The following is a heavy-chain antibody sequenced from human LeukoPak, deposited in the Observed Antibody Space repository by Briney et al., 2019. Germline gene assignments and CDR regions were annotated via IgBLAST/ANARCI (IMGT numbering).Heavy chain of an antibody. CDR3: ARGFRLSAIEDWFDP. J-gene: IGHJ5*02. V-gene: IGHV1-2*02. CDR1: GYTFTGYY. CDR2: ITPNSGGT. Sequence: ASVKVSCKASGYTFTGYYMHWVRQAPGQGLEWVGWITPNSGGTKYAQKFQGRVTMTRDTSISTAYMELSGLRSDDTAVYYCARGFRLSAIEDWFDPWGQGTLVTVSS. D-gene: IGHD2-2*02.